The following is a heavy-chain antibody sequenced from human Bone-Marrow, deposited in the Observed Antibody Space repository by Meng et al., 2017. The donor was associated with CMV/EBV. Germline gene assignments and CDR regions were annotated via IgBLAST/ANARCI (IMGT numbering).Heavy chain of an antibody. CDR3: AKDHVVAGTPLDY. CDR1: GFVFSDFW. D-gene: IGHD2-21*01. J-gene: IGHJ4*02. CDR2: INQDGTQT. Sequence: GGSLRLSCAASGFVFSDFWMLWVRQAPGKGLDWVAIINQDGTQTYYADSVNGRFTISRDNAKDSMFLLMDNLGAEDTAVYYCAKDHVVAGTPLDYWGQGSRVTGSS. V-gene: IGHV3-7*01.